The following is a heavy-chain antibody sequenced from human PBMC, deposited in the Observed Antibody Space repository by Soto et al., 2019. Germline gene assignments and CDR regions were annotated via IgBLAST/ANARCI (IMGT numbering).Heavy chain of an antibody. Sequence: QSGGSLRLSCAASGFTFSSFGMHWVRQAPGKGLEWVALISYDGGNKYYADSVKGRFTISRDKSKNTLYLQMNSLRAEDTAVYYCAKDRGWSSADLDYWGQGTLVTVSS. D-gene: IGHD6-19*01. V-gene: IGHV3-30*18. CDR2: ISYDGGNK. CDR1: GFTFSSFG. CDR3: AKDRGWSSADLDY. J-gene: IGHJ4*02.